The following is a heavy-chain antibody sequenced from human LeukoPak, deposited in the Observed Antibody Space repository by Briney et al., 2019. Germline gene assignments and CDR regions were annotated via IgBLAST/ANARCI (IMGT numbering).Heavy chain of an antibody. D-gene: IGHD3-10*01. CDR2: ISGSGGST. Sequence: GGSLRLSCAASGFTFSSYAMSWVRQAPGKGLEWVSGISGSGGSTYYADSVKGRFTISRDNSKNTLYLQMNSLRAEDTAVYYCAKDPSRVTMVRGVIGDYWGQGTLVTVSS. J-gene: IGHJ4*02. CDR3: AKDPSRVTMVRGVIGDY. V-gene: IGHV3-23*01. CDR1: GFTFSSYA.